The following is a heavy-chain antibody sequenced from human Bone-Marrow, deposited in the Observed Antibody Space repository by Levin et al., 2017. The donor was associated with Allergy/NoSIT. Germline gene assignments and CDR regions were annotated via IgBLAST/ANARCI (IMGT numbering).Heavy chain of an antibody. V-gene: IGHV1-18*01. D-gene: IGHD2-15*01. J-gene: IGHJ6*03. CDR1: GYTFTNYG. CDR2: INTYSGDT. CDR3: ARVGNYCSTDACYSSGFLLGHYSSYYMDV. Sequence: VASVKVSCKASGYTFTNYGITWVRQAPGQGLEWMGWINTYSGDTNSAQKVHGRVTMTTDTSTSTAYMELTSLGSDDTAVYYFARVGNYCSTDACYSSGFLLGHYSSYYMDVWGKGTTVTVSS.